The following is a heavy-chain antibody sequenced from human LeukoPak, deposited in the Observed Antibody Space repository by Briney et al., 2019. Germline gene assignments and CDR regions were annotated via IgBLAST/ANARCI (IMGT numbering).Heavy chain of an antibody. D-gene: IGHD1-26*01. J-gene: IGHJ4*02. CDR3: ARGMSYPLDY. Sequence: GGSLRLSCAASEFTFSSNAMSWVRQAPGKGLEWVSGATSGGSTYYADSVKGRFTISRDNSKNTLYLQMNSLRAEDTAVYYCARGMSYPLDYWGQGTLVTVSS. CDR2: ATSGGST. V-gene: IGHV3-23*01. CDR1: EFTFSSNA.